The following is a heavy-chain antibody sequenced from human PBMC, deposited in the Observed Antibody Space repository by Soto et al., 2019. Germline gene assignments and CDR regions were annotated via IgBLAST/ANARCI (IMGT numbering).Heavy chain of an antibody. CDR3: AKLGTMGVFDN. CDR2: ITFRGDYT. CDR1: GFTFSSYA. D-gene: IGHD1-26*01. Sequence: EVQLLESGGGLVQPGGSLRLSCAASGFTFSSYAMSWVRQAPGKGLEWLAGITFRGDYTYYADSVKGRFTLSRDNSRNRLHLQMNSLKVEHTALYYCAKLGTMGVFDNWGQGTLLTVSS. J-gene: IGHJ4*02. V-gene: IGHV3-23*01.